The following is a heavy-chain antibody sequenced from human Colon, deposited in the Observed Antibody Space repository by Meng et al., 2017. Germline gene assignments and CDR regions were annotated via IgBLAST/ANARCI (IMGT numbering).Heavy chain of an antibody. J-gene: IGHJ4*02. CDR3: ARELDYAYNFDF. V-gene: IGHV1-46*01. D-gene: IGHD3/OR15-3a*01. Sequence: GQRVQSGAGVKTPGASVKVSRKGSEFSFSSYNIHWVRQAPGQGLEWMGILHPSVGRTTYAQKFQGRLTVTWDTSTTTVYMELSSLTSDDTAVYYCARELDYAYNFDFWGQGTLVTVSS. CDR1: EFSFSSYN. CDR2: LHPSVGRT.